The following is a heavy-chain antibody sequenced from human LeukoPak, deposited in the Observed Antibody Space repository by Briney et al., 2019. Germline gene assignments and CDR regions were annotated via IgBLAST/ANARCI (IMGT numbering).Heavy chain of an antibody. CDR3: ARVLVSYAMDV. D-gene: IGHD2-8*02. CDR2: TYYRSKSYH. CDR1: GDSVSSGSAA. Sequence: SQTLSLTCALSGDSVSSGSAAWHWIRQSPSRGLEWLGRTYYRSKSYHDYALFLQSRIIISPDTSNNQISLQLSSVTPEDTAVYYCARVLVSYAMDVWGTGTTVTVSS. V-gene: IGHV6-1*01. J-gene: IGHJ6*04.